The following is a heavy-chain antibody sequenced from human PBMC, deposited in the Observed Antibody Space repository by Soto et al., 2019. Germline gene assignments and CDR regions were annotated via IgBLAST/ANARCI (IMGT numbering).Heavy chain of an antibody. V-gene: IGHV1-2*04. CDR3: ARDGSSSSYYYYYGMDV. D-gene: IGHD6-6*01. CDR1: GYTFTGYY. Sequence: ASVKVSCKASGYTFTGYYMHWVRQAPGQGLEWMGWINPNSGGTNYAQKFQGWVTMTRDTSISTAYMELSRLRSDDTAVYCCARDGSSSSYYYYYGMDVWGQGTTVTVSS. CDR2: INPNSGGT. J-gene: IGHJ6*02.